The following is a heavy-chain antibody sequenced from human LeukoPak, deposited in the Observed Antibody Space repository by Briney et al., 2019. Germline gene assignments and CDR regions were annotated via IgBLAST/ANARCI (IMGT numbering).Heavy chain of an antibody. CDR2: INYSGST. J-gene: IGHJ4*02. CDR1: GGSISNYY. V-gene: IGHV4-59*08. Sequence: PSETLSLTCTVSGGSISNYYWSWIRQRPGKGLEWIGYINYSGSTTYNPSLKSRVTISVDTSKNQFSLKLTSATAADTAVYYCARQAAANSIDYWGQGTVVTVSS. CDR3: ARQAAANSIDY. D-gene: IGHD2-2*01.